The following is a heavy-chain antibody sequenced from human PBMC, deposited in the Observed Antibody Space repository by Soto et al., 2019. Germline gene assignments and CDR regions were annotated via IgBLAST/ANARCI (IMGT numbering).Heavy chain of an antibody. Sequence: GGSLRLSCAASGSTFDDYAMHWVRQVPGKGLEWVSGINWNSGSIGYGDSVKGRFAISRDNAKNSLHLQMNSLSAEDTAFYYCVKDESINWYSGHFRHWGQGTLVTSPQ. V-gene: IGHV3-9*01. D-gene: IGHD6-13*01. CDR2: INWNSGSI. CDR1: GSTFDDYA. J-gene: IGHJ1*01. CDR3: VKDESINWYSGHFRH.